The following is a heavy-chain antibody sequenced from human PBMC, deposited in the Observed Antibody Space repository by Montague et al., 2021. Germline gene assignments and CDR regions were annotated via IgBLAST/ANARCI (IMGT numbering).Heavy chain of an antibody. D-gene: IGHD2-21*01. CDR3: VRRDNMGGVFLDH. J-gene: IGHJ4*02. CDR2: IFGTGDT. V-gene: IGHV4-4*08. CDR1: GEPMRDYY. Sequence: SETLSLTCNVSGEPMRDYYWSWIRQSPGKGLEWIGYIFGTGDTTYNPSLSRRVTISIDTSKDQFFLELTSVTAADTAVYYCVRRDNMGGVFLDHWGQGRLVTVSS.